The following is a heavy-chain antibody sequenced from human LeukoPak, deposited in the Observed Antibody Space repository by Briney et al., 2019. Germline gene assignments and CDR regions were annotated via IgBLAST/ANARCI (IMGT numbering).Heavy chain of an antibody. CDR2: ITSDGSDQ. Sequence: PGRSLRLSCAASGFTFGSYAMHWVRQAPGKGLEWVAAITSDGSDQYYADSVKDRFIISRDRSKNTVYLQMNSLRAEDTAVYYCAKDGGYGSAWPFDYWGQGTLVTVSS. J-gene: IGHJ4*02. CDR1: GFTFGSYA. V-gene: IGHV3-30*04. CDR3: AKDGGYGSAWPFDY. D-gene: IGHD6-19*01.